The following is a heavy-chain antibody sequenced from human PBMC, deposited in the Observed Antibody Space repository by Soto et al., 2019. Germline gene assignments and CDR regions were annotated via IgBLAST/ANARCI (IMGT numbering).Heavy chain of an antibody. CDR1: GYTFTDYF. CDR3: ARVTLKAGNWFDP. CDR2: INPHSRGT. V-gene: IGHV1-2*02. J-gene: IGHJ5*02. Sequence: QVQLVQSGAEVKKPGASVKVSCKASGYTFTDYFIHWVRQAPGQGLEWMGWINPHSRGTNYAQKFQGRVTMTRDTSNSTAYMELRGLTSDDTAVYYCARVTLKAGNWFDPCGQGTLVTVSS.